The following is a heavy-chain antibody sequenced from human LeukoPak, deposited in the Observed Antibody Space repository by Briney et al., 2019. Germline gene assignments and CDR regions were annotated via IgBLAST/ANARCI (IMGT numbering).Heavy chain of an antibody. CDR3: ARGVQDIVLWVPRPKSYYMDV. Sequence: SETLSLTCAVYGGSFSGYYWSWIRQPPGKGLEWIGEINHSGSTNFNPPLKSRVTISVDTSKNQFSLKLSSVTAADTAVYYCARGVQDIVLWVPRPKSYYMDVWGKGTTVTVSS. CDR2: INHSGST. V-gene: IGHV4-34*01. J-gene: IGHJ6*03. CDR1: GGSFSGYY. D-gene: IGHD2-8*02.